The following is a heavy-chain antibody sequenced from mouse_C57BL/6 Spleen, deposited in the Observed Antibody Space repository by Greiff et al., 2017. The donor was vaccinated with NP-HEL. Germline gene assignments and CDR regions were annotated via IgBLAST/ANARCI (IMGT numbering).Heavy chain of an antibody. V-gene: IGHV1-52*01. Sequence: VQLQQPGAELVRPGSSVKLSCKASGYTFTSYWMHWVQQRPIQGLEWIGNIDPSDSETHYNQKFKDKATLTVDKSSSTAYMQLSSLTSEDSAVYYCARGKGVYYDYPFAYWGQGTLVTVSA. J-gene: IGHJ3*01. D-gene: IGHD2-4*01. CDR3: ARGKGVYYDYPFAY. CDR1: GYTFTSYW. CDR2: IDPSDSET.